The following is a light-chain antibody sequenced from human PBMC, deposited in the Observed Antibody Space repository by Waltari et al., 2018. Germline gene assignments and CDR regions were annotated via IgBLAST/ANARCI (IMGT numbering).Light chain of an antibody. V-gene: IGLV2-23*01. CDR1: SSDVGKYKL. J-gene: IGLJ2*01. CDR2: EGS. Sequence: QSALTQPASVYGSPGQSTPISCTGTSSDVGKYKLVSWYQHHPGQAPKLISYEGSQRPSGVSDRFSGSKSGNTASLTISGLQAEDEADYYCFSYAGRATGVFGGGTKLTVL. CDR3: FSYAGRATGV.